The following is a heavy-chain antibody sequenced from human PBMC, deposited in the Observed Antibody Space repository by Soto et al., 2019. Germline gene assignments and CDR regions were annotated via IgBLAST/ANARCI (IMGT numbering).Heavy chain of an antibody. J-gene: IGHJ4*02. Sequence: GGSLRLSCAASGFTFSNAWMSWVRQAPGKGLEWVGCIKSKTDGGTTDYAAPVKGRFTISRDDSKNTLYLQMNSLKTEDTAVYYCTTGGSLLYYWGQGTLVTVSS. CDR3: TTGGSLLYY. CDR2: IKSKTDGGTT. CDR1: GFTFSNAW. V-gene: IGHV3-15*01. D-gene: IGHD3-16*01.